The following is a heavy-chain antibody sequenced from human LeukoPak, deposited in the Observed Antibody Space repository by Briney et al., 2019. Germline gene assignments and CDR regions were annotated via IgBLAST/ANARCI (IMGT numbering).Heavy chain of an antibody. D-gene: IGHD3-3*01. J-gene: IGHJ3*02. CDR2: ISPVGSTI. CDR1: GFIFRDYY. Sequence: GGSLRLSCTTSGFIFRDYYMIWIRQAPGRGLECISYISPVGSTIYYADSVKGRFTISRDNAKDSLYLQMNSLRAEDTAVYYCARGDPDISFGVAGEAFDIWGQGTMVTVSS. V-gene: IGHV3-11*04. CDR3: ARGDPDISFGVAGEAFDI.